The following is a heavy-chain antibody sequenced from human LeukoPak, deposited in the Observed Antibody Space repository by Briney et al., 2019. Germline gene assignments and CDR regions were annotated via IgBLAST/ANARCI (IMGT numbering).Heavy chain of an antibody. CDR3: ASEETSGLQWPVRYYYYGMDV. J-gene: IGHJ6*02. V-gene: IGHV3-33*01. CDR2: IWYDGSNK. D-gene: IGHD6-19*01. Sequence: GGSLRLSCAASGFTFSSYGMHWVRQAPGKGLEWVAVIWYDGSNKYYADSVKGRFTISRDNSKNTLYLQMNSLRAEDTAVYYCASEETSGLQWPVRYYYYGMDVWGQGTTVTVSS. CDR1: GFTFSSYG.